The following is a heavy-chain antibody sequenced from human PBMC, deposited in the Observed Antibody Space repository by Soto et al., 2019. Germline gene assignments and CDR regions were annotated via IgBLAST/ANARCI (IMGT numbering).Heavy chain of an antibody. CDR1: GYTFTSYY. D-gene: IGHD6-13*01. CDR3: ASQRGSSCGPSYYYGMDV. V-gene: IGHV1-46*01. Sequence: ASVKVSCKASGYTFTSYYMHWVRQAPGQGLEWMGIINPSGGSTSYAQKFQGRVTMTRDTSTSTVYMELSSLRSEDTAVYYCASQRGSSCGPSYYYGMDVRGQGTTVPVSS. J-gene: IGHJ6*02. CDR2: INPSGGST.